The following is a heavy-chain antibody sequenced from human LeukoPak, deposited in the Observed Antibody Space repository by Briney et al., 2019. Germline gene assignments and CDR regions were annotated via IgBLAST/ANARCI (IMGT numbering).Heavy chain of an antibody. CDR1: GYTFTSYG. Sequence: ASVKVSCKASGYTFTSYGISWVRQAPGQGLEWMGIINPGGGSTSYAQKFQGRVTMTRDTSISTAYMELSRLRSDDTAVYYCARDPIPNSGGWSPHVWFDPWGQGTLVTVSS. CDR3: ARDPIPNSGGWSPHVWFDP. J-gene: IGHJ5*02. CDR2: INPGGGST. D-gene: IGHD6-19*01. V-gene: IGHV1-46*01.